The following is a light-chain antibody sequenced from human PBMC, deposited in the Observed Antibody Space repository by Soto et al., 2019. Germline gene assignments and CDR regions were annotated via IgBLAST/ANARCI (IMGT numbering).Light chain of an antibody. J-gene: IGKJ4*01. Sequence: DVVMTQSPLSLPVTLGQPASISCRSSQSLLHRDGNTYLNWFQQRPGQSPRRLIYKVSNRDSGVPDRFSGSGSGPDFTLKISRVEAEDVGVYYCLQGTYWPLSFGGGTKVEIK. CDR1: QSLLHRDGNTY. CDR2: KVS. CDR3: LQGTYWPLS. V-gene: IGKV2-30*02.